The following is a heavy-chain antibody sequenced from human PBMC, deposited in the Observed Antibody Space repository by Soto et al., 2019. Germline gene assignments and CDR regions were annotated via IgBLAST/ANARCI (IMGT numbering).Heavy chain of an antibody. CDR2: SIPIFGTP. CDR3: AGRCDGTNCLAHFDY. V-gene: IGHV1-69*06. Sequence: QVQLVQSGAEVKKPGSSVKVSCRASGGTFNNYVINWVRQAPGQGLEWMAGSIPIFGTPNYAQKFQGGVTITADKSTSTGYMELNSLRSEDTAVYYCAGRCDGTNCLAHFDYWGQGTLVTVSS. J-gene: IGHJ4*02. D-gene: IGHD2-2*01. CDR1: GGTFNNYV.